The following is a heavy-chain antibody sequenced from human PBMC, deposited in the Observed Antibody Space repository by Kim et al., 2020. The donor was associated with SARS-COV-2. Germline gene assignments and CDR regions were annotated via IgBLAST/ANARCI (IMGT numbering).Heavy chain of an antibody. V-gene: IGHV3-43*02. J-gene: IGHJ2*01. D-gene: IGHD3-3*01. CDR2: ISGDGGST. Sequence: GGSLRLSCAASGFTFDDYAMHWVRQAPGKGLEWVSLISGDGGSTYYADSVKGRFTISRDNSKNSLYLQMNSLRTEDTALYYCAKDGHDFWSGERYFDLWGRSTLVTVSS. CDR3: AKDGHDFWSGERYFDL. CDR1: GFTFDDYA.